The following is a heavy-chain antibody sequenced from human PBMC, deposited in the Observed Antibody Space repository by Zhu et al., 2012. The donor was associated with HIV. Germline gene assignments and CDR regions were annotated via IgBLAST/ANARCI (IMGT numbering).Heavy chain of an antibody. V-gene: IGHV4-30-4*08. D-gene: IGHD3-10*01. CDR2: IHHSGTT. Sequence: QVQLQESGPGLVEPSQTLSLTCTVSGGSISSGDYYWSWIRQPPGKGLEWIAYIHHSGTTYYNPSLKSRLSISIDTSKNQFSLRLSSVSAADTAVYFCARADGSGTYYYYYMDVWGKGPRSPSP. J-gene: IGHJ6*03. CDR3: ARADGSGTYYYYYMDV. CDR1: GGSISSGDYY.